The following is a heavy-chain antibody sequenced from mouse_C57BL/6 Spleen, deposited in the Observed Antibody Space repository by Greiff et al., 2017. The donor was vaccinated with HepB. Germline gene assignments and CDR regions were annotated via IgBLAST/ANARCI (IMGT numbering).Heavy chain of an antibody. CDR1: GYTFTDYY. J-gene: IGHJ1*03. V-gene: IGHV1-19*01. D-gene: IGHD2-5*01. CDR2: INPYNGGT. CDR3: ASEDYSNYVRYFDV. Sequence: VQLQQSGPVLVKPGASVKMSCKASGYTFTDYYMNWVKQSHGKSLEWIGVINPYNGGTSYNQKFKGKATLTVDKSSSTAYMELNSLTSEDSAVYYCASEDYSNYVRYFDVWGTGTTVTVSS.